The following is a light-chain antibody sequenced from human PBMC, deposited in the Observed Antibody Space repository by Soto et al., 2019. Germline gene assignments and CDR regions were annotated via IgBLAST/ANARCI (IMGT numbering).Light chain of an antibody. Sequence: EIVLTQSPGTLSLSPGERATRSCRASQSVSNNYLAWYQQKPGQAPRLLIYGASSRATGIPDRFSGSGSGTDFTLTISRLEPEDFAVFYCQQYGSSPLTFGGGTKVEIK. CDR2: GAS. V-gene: IGKV3-20*01. J-gene: IGKJ4*01. CDR3: QQYGSSPLT. CDR1: QSVSNNY.